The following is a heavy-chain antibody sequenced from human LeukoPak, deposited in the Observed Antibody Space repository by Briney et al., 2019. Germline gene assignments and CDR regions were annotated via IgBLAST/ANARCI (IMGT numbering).Heavy chain of an antibody. CDR1: GGSISSSSYY. Sequence: SETLSRTCTVSGGSISSSSYYWGWIRQPPGKGQEWIGSIYYSGSTYYNPSLKSRVTISVDTSKNQFSLKLSSVTAADTAVYYCARQRGGDGGYSYGWDYYYYMDVWGKGTTVTVSS. J-gene: IGHJ6*03. CDR3: ARQRGGDGGYSYGWDYYYYMDV. V-gene: IGHV4-39*01. D-gene: IGHD5-18*01. CDR2: IYYSGST.